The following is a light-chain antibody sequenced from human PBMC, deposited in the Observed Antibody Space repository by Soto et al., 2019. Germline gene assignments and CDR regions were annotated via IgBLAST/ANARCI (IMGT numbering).Light chain of an antibody. Sequence: DIQMTQSPSTLSASVGDRVTITCRASQSISTWLAWYQQKPGKATELLIYDASSLQSGVPSRFSGSGSGKELTLTITNLQPDDFATYYCQHYNSSPTFGQGTKVEVK. CDR1: QSISTW. J-gene: IGKJ1*01. V-gene: IGKV1-5*01. CDR2: DAS. CDR3: QHYNSSPT.